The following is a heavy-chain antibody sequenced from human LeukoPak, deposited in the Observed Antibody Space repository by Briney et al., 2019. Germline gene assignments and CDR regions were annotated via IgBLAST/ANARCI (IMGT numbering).Heavy chain of an antibody. CDR3: ARHSAGIVVAGK. CDR1: GYGFTGYW. CDR2: IDPSDSYT. D-gene: IGHD6-19*01. Sequence: GESLRISCKGAGYGFTGYWISWVRQMPGKGLEWMGRIDPSDSYTNYSPSFQGHVTISADKSISTVYLQWSSLKASDTAMYYCARHSAGIVVAGKWGQGTLVTVSS. V-gene: IGHV5-10-1*01. J-gene: IGHJ4*02.